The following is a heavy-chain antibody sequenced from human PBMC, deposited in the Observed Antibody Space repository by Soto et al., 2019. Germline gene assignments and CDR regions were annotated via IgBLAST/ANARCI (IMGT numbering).Heavy chain of an antibody. CDR3: ARYSSSYPYYYYGMDV. CDR2: ISAYNGNT. V-gene: IGHV1-18*01. CDR1: GYTFTSYG. Sequence: QVQLVQSGAEVKKPGASVKVSCKASGYTFTSYGISWVRQAPGQGLEWMGWISAYNGNTNYAQKLQGRVTMTTDTSTSTAYMGLRSLESDDTAVYYCARYSSSYPYYYYGMDVWGQGTTVTVSS. J-gene: IGHJ6*02. D-gene: IGHD6-6*01.